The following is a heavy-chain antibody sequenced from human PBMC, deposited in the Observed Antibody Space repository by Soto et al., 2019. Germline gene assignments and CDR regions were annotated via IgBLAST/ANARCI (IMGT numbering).Heavy chain of an antibody. D-gene: IGHD2-15*01. V-gene: IGHV1-69*01. CDR2: IIPIFGTA. Sequence: QVQLVQSGAEVKKPGSSVKVSCKASGGTFSSYAISWVRQAPGQGLEWMGGIIPIFGTANYAQKFQGRVTITADESTSTAYMELSSLRSEDTAVYYCAREPYCSGGSCCSWFDPWGQGTLVTVSS. CDR1: GGTFSSYA. CDR3: AREPYCSGGSCCSWFDP. J-gene: IGHJ5*02.